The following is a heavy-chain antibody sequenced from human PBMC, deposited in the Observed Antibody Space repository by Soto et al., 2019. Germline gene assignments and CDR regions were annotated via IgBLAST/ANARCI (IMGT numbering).Heavy chain of an antibody. CDR1: GGSISSGGYY. J-gene: IGHJ6*02. Sequence: SETLSLTCTVSGGSISSGGYYWSWIRQHPEKGLEWIGYIYYSGSTYYNPSLKSRVTISVDTSKNQFSLKLSSVTAADTAVYYCARDTVTTLGSYYYGMDVWGQGTTVTVSS. D-gene: IGHD4-4*01. CDR3: ARDTVTTLGSYYYGMDV. CDR2: IYYSGST. V-gene: IGHV4-31*03.